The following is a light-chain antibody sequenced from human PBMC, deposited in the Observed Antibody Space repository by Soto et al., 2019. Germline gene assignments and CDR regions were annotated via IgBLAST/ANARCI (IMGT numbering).Light chain of an antibody. CDR1: SSDVGSYNL. J-gene: IGLJ2*01. Sequence: QSALTQPASVSGSPGQSITISCTGTSSDVGSYNLVSWYQQHPGKAPQLIIYEVSERPSGVSHRFSGSKTGNTASLTIAGLQAEDEADYYGCADAPPRLFGGGTKLTVL. CDR2: EVS. V-gene: IGLV2-23*02. CDR3: CADAPPRL.